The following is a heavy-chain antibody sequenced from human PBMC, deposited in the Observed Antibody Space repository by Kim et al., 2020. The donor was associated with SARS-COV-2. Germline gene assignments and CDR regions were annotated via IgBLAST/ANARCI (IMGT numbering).Heavy chain of an antibody. Sequence: AQKFQGRVTMTEDTSTDTAYMELSSLRSEDTAVYYCATGASGYYYSAFDIWGQGTMVTVSS. CDR3: ATGASGYYYSAFDI. J-gene: IGHJ3*02. V-gene: IGHV1-24*01. D-gene: IGHD3-22*01.